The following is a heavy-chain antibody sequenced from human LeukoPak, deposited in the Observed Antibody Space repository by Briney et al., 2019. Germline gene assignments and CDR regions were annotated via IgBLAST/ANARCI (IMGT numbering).Heavy chain of an antibody. V-gene: IGHV3-23*01. D-gene: IGHD1-26*01. CDR2: ISGSGGNT. Sequence: GGSLRLSCAASGFTFSSYAMSWVRQAPGKGLEWVSVISGSGGNTYYADSVKGRFTISRDNSKNTLYLQMNSLRAEDTAVYYCARANSGSYRNWFDPWGQGTLVTVSS. CDR1: GFTFSSYA. J-gene: IGHJ5*02. CDR3: ARANSGSYRNWFDP.